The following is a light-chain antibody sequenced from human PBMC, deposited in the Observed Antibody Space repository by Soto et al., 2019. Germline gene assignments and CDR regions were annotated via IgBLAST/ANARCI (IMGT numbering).Light chain of an antibody. V-gene: IGLV2-14*03. J-gene: IGLJ1*01. CDR3: ISYTDRQSYI. Sequence: SSVSGSPGQSITISCSGTSSDIGSYDHVAWYQQFPGKSPKLIIYAVSDRPSGVSDRFSGSKSGISASLTISGLQTEDEADYYCISYTDRQSYIFGTGTRSPP. CDR2: AVS. CDR1: SSDIGSYDH.